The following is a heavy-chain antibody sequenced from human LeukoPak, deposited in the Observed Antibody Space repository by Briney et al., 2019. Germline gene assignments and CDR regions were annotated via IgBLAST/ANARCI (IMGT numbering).Heavy chain of an antibody. Sequence: SETLSLTCTVSGGSISSYYWSWIRQPPGKGLEWIGYIYYSGSTNYNPSLKSRVTISVDTSKNQFSLKLSSVTAADTAVYYCARHAAVEGSSGWSPLWWFDPWGQGTLVTVSS. CDR1: GGSISSYY. D-gene: IGHD6-19*01. J-gene: IGHJ5*02. V-gene: IGHV4-59*08. CDR3: ARHAAVEGSSGWSPLWWFDP. CDR2: IYYSGST.